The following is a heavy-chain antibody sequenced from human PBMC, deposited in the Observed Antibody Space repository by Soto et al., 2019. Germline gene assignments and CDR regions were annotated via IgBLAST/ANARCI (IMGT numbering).Heavy chain of an antibody. D-gene: IGHD2-2*01. CDR2: IYHSVST. CDR1: GGSISSGGYS. Sequence: QLQLQESGSGLVKPSQTLSLTCAVSGGSISSGGYSWSWIRQPPGKGLEWIGYIYHSVSTYYNPSLKSRVTISVDRSKNQFSLKLSSVTAADTAVYYCASLGYCSSTSCPRGYYDSTAGAFDIWGQGTMVTVSS. J-gene: IGHJ3*02. CDR3: ASLGYCSSTSCPRGYYDSTAGAFDI. V-gene: IGHV4-30-2*01.